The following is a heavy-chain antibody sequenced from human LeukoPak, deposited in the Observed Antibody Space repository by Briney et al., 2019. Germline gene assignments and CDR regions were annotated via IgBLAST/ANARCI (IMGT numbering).Heavy chain of an antibody. Sequence: PGGSLRLSCAASGFTFSTYAMSWVRQAPGKGLEWVSAISGNGDSTYYADSVKGRFTISRDNSKNTLSLQMNSLGAEDTALYYCAKRYYCDSTSCYGFDYWGQGTLVTVSP. CDR3: AKRYYCDSTSCYGFDY. J-gene: IGHJ4*02. CDR2: ISGNGDST. CDR1: GFTFSTYA. V-gene: IGHV3-23*01. D-gene: IGHD2-2*01.